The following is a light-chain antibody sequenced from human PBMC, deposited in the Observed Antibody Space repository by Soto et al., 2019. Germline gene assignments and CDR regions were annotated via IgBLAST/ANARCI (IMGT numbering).Light chain of an antibody. Sequence: DIPMTQSPSTLSASVGDRVTITCRASQSISNWLAWYQQKPGKAPKLLIYKAINLQSGVPSRFSGSGSGTEFSLTISGLQPDDLATYYCQRYNDFQYVFGQGTKL. V-gene: IGKV1-5*03. CDR3: QRYNDFQYV. CDR1: QSISNW. J-gene: IGKJ2*01. CDR2: KAI.